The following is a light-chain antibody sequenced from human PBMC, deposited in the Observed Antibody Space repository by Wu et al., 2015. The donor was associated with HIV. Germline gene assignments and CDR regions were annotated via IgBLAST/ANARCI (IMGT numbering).Light chain of an antibody. Sequence: DIVLTQSPATVSLSPGERATLSCRTSQSVNRNYLAWYQQRPGQAPRLLIYAASSREIGVPDRISGSGSGTDFTLTISRVEPEDFAVYYCQQYGSPPVAFGRGDQTGDQT. CDR2: AAS. CDR3: QQYGSPPVA. V-gene: IGKV3-20*01. J-gene: IGKJ2*01. CDR1: QSVNRNY.